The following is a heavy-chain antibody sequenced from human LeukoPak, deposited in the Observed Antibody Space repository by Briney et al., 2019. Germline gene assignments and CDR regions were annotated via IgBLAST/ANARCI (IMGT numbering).Heavy chain of an antibody. J-gene: IGHJ6*02. Sequence: GGSLRLSCAASGFTFSHYNMNWVRQAPGKGLEGVSYITNGGSTIHHADSVKGRFTISRDNAKKTLYLQMNSLRAEDTAVYYCARSIGLTGGGVDVWGQGTTVTVSS. CDR2: ITNGGSTI. V-gene: IGHV3-11*01. CDR3: ARSIGLTGGGVDV. CDR1: GFTFSHYN. D-gene: IGHD3-9*01.